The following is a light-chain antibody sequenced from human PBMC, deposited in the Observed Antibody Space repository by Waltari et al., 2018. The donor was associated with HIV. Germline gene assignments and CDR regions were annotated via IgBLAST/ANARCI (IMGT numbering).Light chain of an antibody. V-gene: IGKV3-20*01. CDR1: QSVSSRY. CDR3: QQYGASPQT. J-gene: IGKJ2*01. CDR2: GAS. Sequence: EIGLTQSPRTLSLSPGERDTHSRRASQSVSSRYLAWYQQTSGQAPRLLVCGASSRATGIPDRFSGSVSGTDFALTISRLWPEDFAVYYCQQYGASPQTFGQGTKLEIK.